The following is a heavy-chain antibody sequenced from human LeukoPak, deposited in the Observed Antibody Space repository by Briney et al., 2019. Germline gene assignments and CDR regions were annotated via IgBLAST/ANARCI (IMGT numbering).Heavy chain of an antibody. CDR1: GFTFSSYA. Sequence: GGSLRLSCAASGFTFSSYAMTWVRQAPGKGLKWVSTITTGDGNTYYADSVKGRFTVSRDDSKNTLYLQMNSLRAEDTAVYYCAKDGGLWVSAHWGDSWGRGTLVTVSS. D-gene: IGHD7-27*01. V-gene: IGHV3-23*01. CDR2: ITTGDGNT. CDR3: AKDGGLWVSAHWGDS. J-gene: IGHJ4*02.